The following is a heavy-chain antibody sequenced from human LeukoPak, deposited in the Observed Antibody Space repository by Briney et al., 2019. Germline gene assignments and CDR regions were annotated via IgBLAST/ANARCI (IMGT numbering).Heavy chain of an antibody. V-gene: IGHV3-21*01. D-gene: IGHD1-26*01. J-gene: IGHJ2*01. CDR2: ISSSSYI. CDR3: ARVGRGYWYFDL. Sequence: GGSLRLSCAASGFTFSSYSMNWVRQAPGKGLEWVSSISSSSYIYYADSVKGRFTISRDNAKNSLYLQMNSLRAEDTAVYYCARVGRGYWYFDLWGRGTLVTVSS. CDR1: GFTFSSYS.